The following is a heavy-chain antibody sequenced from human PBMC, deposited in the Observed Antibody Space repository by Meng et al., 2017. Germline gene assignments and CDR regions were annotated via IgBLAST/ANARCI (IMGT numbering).Heavy chain of an antibody. D-gene: IGHD3-22*01. CDR3: ARVHYYDSSGYNNWYFDL. CDR1: GGSISSGGYY. CDR2: IYYSGST. J-gene: IGHJ2*01. V-gene: IGHV4-31*01. Sequence: VQLEEAGPGLVKPSQTLSLTCTVSGGSISSGGYYWSWIRQHPGKGLEWIGYIYYSGSTYYNPSLKSLVTISVDTSKNQFSLKLSSVTAADTAVYYCARVHYYDSSGYNNWYFDLWGRGTLVTVSS.